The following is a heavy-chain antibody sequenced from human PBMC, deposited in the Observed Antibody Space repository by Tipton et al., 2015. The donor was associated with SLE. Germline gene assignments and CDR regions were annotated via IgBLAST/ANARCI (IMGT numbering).Heavy chain of an antibody. J-gene: IGHJ4*02. Sequence: SLRLSCATSGFTFSTSNMHWVRQAPGKGLAWASLIRFDRDHQYNADSVKGRFTISRDSSKIDSSKNTVYLQMNSLRAEDTAVYYCAKDPRWSGDKSLYYFDYWGQRTLVTVSS. CDR1: GFTFSTSN. CDR3: AKDPRWSGDKSLYYFDY. D-gene: IGHD3-3*01. V-gene: IGHV3-30*02. CDR2: IRFDRDHQ.